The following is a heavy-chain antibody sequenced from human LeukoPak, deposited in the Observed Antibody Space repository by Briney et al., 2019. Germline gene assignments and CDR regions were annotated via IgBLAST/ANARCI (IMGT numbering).Heavy chain of an antibody. J-gene: IGHJ4*02. CDR3: AREGYCTNGVCSVYFDY. CDR1: GGTFSSHA. Sequence: SVKVSRKASGGTFSSHAISWVRQAPGQGLEWMGGIIPIFGTANYAQKFQGRVTITTDESTSTAYMELSSLRSEDTAVYYCAREGYCTNGVCSVYFDYWGQGTLVTDSS. V-gene: IGHV1-69*05. CDR2: IIPIFGTA. D-gene: IGHD2-8*01.